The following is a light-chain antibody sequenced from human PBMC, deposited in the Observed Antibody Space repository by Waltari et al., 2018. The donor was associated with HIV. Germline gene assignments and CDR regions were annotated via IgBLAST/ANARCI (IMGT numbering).Light chain of an antibody. CDR3: QQSYSSLST. Sequence: DIPMTQSPSSLSASLGDRVTIPCRASQSIDTYLNWYQQRPGEAPKLLIYAASNLQSGVPSRFSGRGSGTDFTLTISSLQPEDFATYFCQQSYSSLSTFGQGTKL. V-gene: IGKV1-39*01. CDR2: AAS. J-gene: IGKJ2*01. CDR1: QSIDTY.